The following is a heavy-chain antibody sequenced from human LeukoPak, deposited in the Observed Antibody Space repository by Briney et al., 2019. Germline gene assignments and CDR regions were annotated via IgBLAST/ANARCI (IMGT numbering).Heavy chain of an antibody. D-gene: IGHD5-24*01. V-gene: IGHV5-51*01. CDR1: GYSFTSYW. CDR2: IHPGDSDT. J-gene: IGHJ4*02. CDR3: ATHPGGLQSGFDH. Sequence: GESLNISCKGSGYSFTSYWIGWVRQMPGKRLEYMGIIHPGDSDTRYSPPFQGQVTLSVDRSSSPAYLPWRRLKASEPALYYCATHPGGLQSGFDHWGQGTLVTVSS.